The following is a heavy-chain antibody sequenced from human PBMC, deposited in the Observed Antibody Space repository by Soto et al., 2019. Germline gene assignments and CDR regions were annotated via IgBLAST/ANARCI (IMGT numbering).Heavy chain of an antibody. V-gene: IGHV4-39*01. CDR3: ARFFMGDHDY. Sequence: ASETLSLTCTVSGGSISSSSYYWGWIRQPPGKGLEWIGSIYYSGSTYYNPSLKSRVTISVDTSKNQFSLKLSSVTAADTAVYYCARFFMGDHDYWGQGTLVTVSS. D-gene: IGHD1-26*01. J-gene: IGHJ4*02. CDR2: IYYSGST. CDR1: GGSISSSSYY.